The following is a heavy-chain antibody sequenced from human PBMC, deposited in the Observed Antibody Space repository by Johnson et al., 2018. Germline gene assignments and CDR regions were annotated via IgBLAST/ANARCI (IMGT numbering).Heavy chain of an antibody. J-gene: IGHJ6*02. CDR2: MNPDTGNT. CDR3: AYNTGYTKKWGDYYYYMDL. CDR1: GYTFIDYD. V-gene: IGHV1-8*01. Sequence: VQLVESGAEVARPGASVMVSCQASGYTFIDYDINWVRQATGQGLEWMGWMNPDTGNTGYAQKFQGRVTMTRNTATSTAYLELSSLRSEDTAVYYCAYNTGYTKKWGDYYYYMDLWGQGTTVTVSS. D-gene: IGHD3-9*01.